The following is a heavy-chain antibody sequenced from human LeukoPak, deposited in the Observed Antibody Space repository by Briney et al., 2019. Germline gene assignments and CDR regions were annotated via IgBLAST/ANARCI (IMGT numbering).Heavy chain of an antibody. J-gene: IGHJ4*02. CDR3: AREPVTPFYYFDY. V-gene: IGHV4-61*01. D-gene: IGHD4-17*01. Sequence: PSETLSLTCTVSGGSVSSGSYYWSWIRQPPGKGLEWIGYIYYSGSTNYNPSLKSRVTISVDTSKNQFSLKLSSVTAADTAVYYCAREPVTPFYYFDYWGQGTLVTVSS. CDR1: GGSVSSGSYY. CDR2: IYYSGST.